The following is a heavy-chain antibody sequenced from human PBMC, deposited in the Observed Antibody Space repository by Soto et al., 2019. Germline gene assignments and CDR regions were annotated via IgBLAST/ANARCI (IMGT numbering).Heavy chain of an antibody. CDR1: GFTVSSNY. J-gene: IGHJ6*03. CDR3: GMVVAATLDYYYMDV. D-gene: IGHD2-15*01. Sequence: GGSLRLSCAASGFTVSSNYMSWVRQAPGKGLEWVSVIYSGGSTYYADSVKGRFTISRHNSKNTLYLQMNSLRAEDTAVYYCGMVVAATLDYYYMDVWGKGTTVTVSS. CDR2: IYSGGST. V-gene: IGHV3-53*04.